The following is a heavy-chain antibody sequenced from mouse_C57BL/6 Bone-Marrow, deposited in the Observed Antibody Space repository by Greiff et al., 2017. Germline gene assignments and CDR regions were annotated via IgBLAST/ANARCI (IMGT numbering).Heavy chain of an antibody. CDR3: ARGGMYYGYGDY. CDR2: LDPNSGGT. V-gene: IGHV1-72*01. Sequence: QVQLQQPGAELVKPGASVKLSCKASGYSFTSYWMHWVKQRPGRGLEWIGRLDPNSGGTKYNQKFTSKATLTVDKPSSSAYMQVSSLTSEDSAVYYCARGGMYYGYGDYWGQGTTLTVSS. CDR1: GYSFTSYW. J-gene: IGHJ2*01. D-gene: IGHD2-2*01.